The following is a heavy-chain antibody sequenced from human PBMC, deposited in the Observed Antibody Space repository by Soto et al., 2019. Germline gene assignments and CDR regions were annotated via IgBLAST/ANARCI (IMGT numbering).Heavy chain of an antibody. V-gene: IGHV3-30*03. CDR1: GFTFSSYG. CDR2: ISYDGSNK. J-gene: IGHJ3*02. Sequence: GSLRLSCAASGFTFSSYGMHWVRQAPGKGLEWVALISYDGSNKYYADSVKGRFTISRDNSKNTLYLQMNSLRAEDTAVYYCARRAIAHDAFDIWGQGTMVTVSS. D-gene: IGHD1-26*01. CDR3: ARRAIAHDAFDI.